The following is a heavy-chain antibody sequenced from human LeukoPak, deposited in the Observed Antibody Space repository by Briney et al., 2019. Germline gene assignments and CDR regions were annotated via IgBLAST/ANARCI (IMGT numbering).Heavy chain of an antibody. CDR3: ARALYSSGWHGAFDY. Sequence: GGSLRLSCAASGFTVSSNYMSWVRRAPGKGLEWVSVIYSGGSTYYADSVKGRFTISRDNSKNTLYLQMNSLRAEDTAVYYCARALYSSGWHGAFDYWGQGTLVTVSS. J-gene: IGHJ4*02. CDR2: IYSGGST. D-gene: IGHD6-19*01. CDR1: GFTVSSNY. V-gene: IGHV3-53*01.